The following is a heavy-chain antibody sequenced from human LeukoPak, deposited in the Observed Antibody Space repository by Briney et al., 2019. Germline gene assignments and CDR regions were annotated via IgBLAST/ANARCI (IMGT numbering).Heavy chain of an antibody. Sequence: SQTLSVTCTVSGGSISSGSYYWSWIRQPAGKGLEWIGRIYTSGSTNYNPSLKSRVTISVDTSKNQFSLKLSSVTAADTAVYYCARWAVGYSNNAGYGMDVWGQGTTVTVSS. CDR2: IYTSGST. CDR3: ARWAVGYSNNAGYGMDV. J-gene: IGHJ6*02. V-gene: IGHV4-61*02. CDR1: GGSISSGSYY. D-gene: IGHD4-11*01.